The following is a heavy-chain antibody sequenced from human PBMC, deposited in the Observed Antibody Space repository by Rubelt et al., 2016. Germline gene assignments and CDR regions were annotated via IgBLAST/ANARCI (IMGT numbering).Heavy chain of an antibody. CDR1: GFSFRTYS. J-gene: IGHJ4*02. Sequence: EVQLVESGGGLVQPGGSLRLSCGASGFSFRTYSMNWVRQAPGKGLEWVSYISSSSTAIYYADSVKGRFTISRDNAENSLYLQMNSLKAEDTAVYFCARGGISGRGHFDYWAQGTLVTVSS. D-gene: IGHD6-19*01. V-gene: IGHV3-48*04. CDR3: ARGGISGRGHFDY. CDR2: ISSSSTAI.